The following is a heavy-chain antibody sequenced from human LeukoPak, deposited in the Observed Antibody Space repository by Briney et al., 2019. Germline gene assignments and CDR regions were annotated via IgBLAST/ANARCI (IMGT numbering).Heavy chain of an antibody. Sequence: SETLSLTCAVSGASITSGNWWIWVRQPPRQGLEWIGGIYHTGSTNYNPSLKSRVTISVDKSKNQFSLKLSSVTAADTAVYYCARPRGYNYGNDAFDIWGQGTMVTVSS. D-gene: IGHD5-18*01. CDR1: GASITSGNW. J-gene: IGHJ3*02. CDR2: IYHTGST. V-gene: IGHV4-4*02. CDR3: ARPRGYNYGNDAFDI.